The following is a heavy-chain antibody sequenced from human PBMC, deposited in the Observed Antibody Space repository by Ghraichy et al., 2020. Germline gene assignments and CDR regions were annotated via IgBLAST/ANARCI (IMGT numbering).Heavy chain of an antibody. CDR2: IYYSGST. CDR3: ATYPLLGTSYYYYGMDV. D-gene: IGHD2-2*01. Sequence: SETLSLTCTVSGGSVSSGSYYWSWIRQPPGKGLEWIGYIYYSGSTNYNPSLKSRVTISVDTSKNQFSLKLSSVTAADTAVYYCATYPLLGTSYYYYGMDVWGQGTTVTVSS. J-gene: IGHJ6*02. CDR1: GGSVSSGSYY. V-gene: IGHV4-61*01.